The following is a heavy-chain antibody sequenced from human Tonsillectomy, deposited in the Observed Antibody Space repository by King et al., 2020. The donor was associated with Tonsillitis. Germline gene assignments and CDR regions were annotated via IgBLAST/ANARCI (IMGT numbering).Heavy chain of an antibody. CDR2: ISSSGSTI. J-gene: IGHJ4*02. D-gene: IGHD3-3*01. V-gene: IGHV3-11*01. CDR1: GFTFSDYY. CDR3: AREESRTIFGSHTSAFDY. Sequence: VQLVESGGGLVKPGGSLRLSCAASGFTFSDYYMSWIRQAPGKGLEWVSYISSSGSTIYYADSVKGRFTISRDNAKNSLYLQMNSLRAEDTAVYYFAREESRTIFGSHTSAFDYWGQGTLVTVSS.